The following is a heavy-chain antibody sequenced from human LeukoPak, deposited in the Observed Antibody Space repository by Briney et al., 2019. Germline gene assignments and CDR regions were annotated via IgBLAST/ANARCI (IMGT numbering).Heavy chain of an antibody. CDR1: GHTFTSYG. CDR2: ISAYNGNT. J-gene: IGHJ3*02. V-gene: IGHV1-18*01. CDR3: ARVVGGTGAGTFDI. Sequence: ASVKVSCKASGHTFTSYGISWVRQAPGQGLEWMGWISAYNGNTNYAQKFQGRVTMTTDTSTTTAYMELRSLRSDDTAVYYCARVVGGTGAGTFDIWGQGTMVTVSS. D-gene: IGHD1-26*01.